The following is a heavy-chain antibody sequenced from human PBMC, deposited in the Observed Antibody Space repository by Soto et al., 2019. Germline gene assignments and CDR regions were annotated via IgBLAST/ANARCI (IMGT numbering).Heavy chain of an antibody. V-gene: IGHV4-30-2*01. J-gene: IGHJ4*02. CDR2: IYHSGST. D-gene: IGHD3-16*01. Sequence: KTSETLSLTCAVSGGSISSGGYSWSWIRQPPGKGLEWIGYIYHSGSTYYNPSLKSRVTISVDRSKNQFSLKLSSVTAADTAVYYCARGPSIMIYNYWGQGTLVTVSS. CDR3: ARGPSIMIYNY. CDR1: GGSISSGGYS.